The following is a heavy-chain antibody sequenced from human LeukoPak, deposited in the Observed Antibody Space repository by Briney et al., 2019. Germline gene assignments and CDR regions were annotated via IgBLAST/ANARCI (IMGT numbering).Heavy chain of an antibody. Sequence: GGSLRLSCVASGFTFSSCGMHWVRQAPGKGLQWVAVIWHDGSDKYYADSVKGRFTISRDNSKNTMYLQMNSLRAEDTAVYYCARVDGSSLIIDYWGQGTLVTVSS. CDR2: IWHDGSDK. D-gene: IGHD6-13*01. J-gene: IGHJ4*02. CDR3: ARVDGSSLIIDY. V-gene: IGHV3-33*01. CDR1: GFTFSSCG.